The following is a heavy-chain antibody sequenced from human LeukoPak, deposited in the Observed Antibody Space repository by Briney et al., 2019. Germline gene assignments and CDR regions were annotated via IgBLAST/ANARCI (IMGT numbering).Heavy chain of an antibody. CDR2: IYHSGSS. D-gene: IGHD2-15*01. CDR3: ARSSRGLGKPQFDY. CDR1: GYSISSGYY. J-gene: IGHJ4*02. V-gene: IGHV4-38-2*02. Sequence: SETLSLTCTVSGYSISSGYYWGWIRQPPGKGLEWIGSIYHSGSSYCNPSLKSRVTISVDTSKNQFSLKLSSVTAADTAVYYCARSSRGLGKPQFDYWGQGTLVTVSS.